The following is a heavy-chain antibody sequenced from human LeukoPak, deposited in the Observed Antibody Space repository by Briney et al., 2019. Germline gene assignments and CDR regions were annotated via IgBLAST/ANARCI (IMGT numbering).Heavy chain of an antibody. CDR1: GYTFTSYD. D-gene: IGHD6-6*01. CDR3: ARVRGQLGEYYYYGMDV. CDR2: MNPNSGNT. V-gene: IGHV1-8*01. J-gene: IGHJ6*02. Sequence: GASVRVSCKASGYTFTSYDINWVRQATGQGLEWMGWMNPNSGNTGYAQRFQGRVTMTRNTSISTAYMELSSLRSEDTAVYYCARVRGQLGEYYYYGMDVWGQGTTVTVSS.